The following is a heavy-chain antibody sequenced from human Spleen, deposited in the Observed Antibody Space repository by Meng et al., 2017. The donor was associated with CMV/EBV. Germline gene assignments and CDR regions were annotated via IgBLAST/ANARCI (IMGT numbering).Heavy chain of an antibody. CDR3: ARASYSSSWYGTGFDY. D-gene: IGHD6-13*01. Sequence: FTFSSYSMNWVRQAPGKGLEWVSSISSSSSYIYYADSVKGRFTISRDNAKNSLYLQMNSLRAEDTAVYYCARASYSSSWYGTGFDYWGQGTLVTVSS. J-gene: IGHJ4*02. CDR2: ISSSSSYI. CDR1: FTFSSYS. V-gene: IGHV3-21*01.